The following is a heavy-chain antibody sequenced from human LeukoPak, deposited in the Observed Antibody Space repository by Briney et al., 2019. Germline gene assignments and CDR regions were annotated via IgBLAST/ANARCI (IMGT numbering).Heavy chain of an antibody. J-gene: IGHJ2*01. V-gene: IGHV4-38-2*02. CDR2: IYHSGST. CDR1: GYSINSVYY. D-gene: IGHD4-17*01. Sequence: PSETLSLTCTVSGYSINSVYYWGWIRQPPEKGLEWLGSIYHSGSTYYNPSLKSRVTISVDTSKNQFSLKLTSVTAADTAVYYCARGSYGDYGFKHWYFDLWGRSALVTVSS. CDR3: ARGSYGDYGFKHWYFDL.